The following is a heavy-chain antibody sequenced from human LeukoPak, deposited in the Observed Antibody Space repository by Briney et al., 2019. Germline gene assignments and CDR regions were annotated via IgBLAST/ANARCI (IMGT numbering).Heavy chain of an antibody. Sequence: GRSLRLSCAASGFTFSSYAMHWVRQAPGKGLEWVAVISYDGSNKYYADSVKGRFTISRDNSKNTLYLQMNSLRAKDTAGYYCGREFCRGGGSPGWGVRHVWGKGTRVTVSS. D-gene: IGHD2-15*01. CDR1: GFTFSSYA. J-gene: IGHJ6*03. CDR3: GREFCRGGGSPGWGVRHV. CDR2: ISYDGSNK. V-gene: IGHV3-30*04.